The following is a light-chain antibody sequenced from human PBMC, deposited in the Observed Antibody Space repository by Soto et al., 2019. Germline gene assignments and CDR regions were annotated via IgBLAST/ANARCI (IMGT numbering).Light chain of an antibody. V-gene: IGKV1-39*01. CDR2: AAS. Sequence: DIQMTQSPSSLSASVGDRVTITCRASQTISSYLNWYQQNPGKAPKLLIYAASSLQSGVPSRFSGSGSGTDFTLTISRLQPEDFATYYCQQSSSIPYTFGQGTKLEIK. CDR3: QQSSSIPYT. J-gene: IGKJ2*01. CDR1: QTISSY.